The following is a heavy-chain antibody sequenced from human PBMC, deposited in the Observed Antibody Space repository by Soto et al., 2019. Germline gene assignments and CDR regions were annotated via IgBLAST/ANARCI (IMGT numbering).Heavy chain of an antibody. Sequence: SETLPLTCTFSGVSISSGDYYWSWIRQPPGKGLEWIGYIYYSGSTYYNPSLKSRVTISVDTSKNQFSLKLSSVTAADTAVYYCAVSIGARYFDYWGQGTLVTVSS. CDR2: IYYSGST. V-gene: IGHV4-30-4*01. J-gene: IGHJ4*02. CDR3: AVSIGARYFDY. CDR1: GVSISSGDYY. D-gene: IGHD6-6*01.